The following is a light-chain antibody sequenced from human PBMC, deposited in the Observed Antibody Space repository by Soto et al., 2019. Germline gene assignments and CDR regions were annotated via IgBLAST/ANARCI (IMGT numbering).Light chain of an antibody. CDR2: EGS. CDR1: NTVIGSRNL. V-gene: IGLV2-23*01. J-gene: IGLJ1*01. CDR3: CSYANSGSFV. Sequence: QCARTQAACLSGLPGQGLRISRTWTNTVIGSRNLVSWYQQHPGIAPKLIIYEGSRRPSGISHRFSGSRSGNTASLTISGLRAEDEADYYCCSYANSGSFVFGTGTKVTVL.